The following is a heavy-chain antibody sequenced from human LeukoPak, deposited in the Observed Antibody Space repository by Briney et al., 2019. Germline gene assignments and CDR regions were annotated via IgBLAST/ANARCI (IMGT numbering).Heavy chain of an antibody. J-gene: IGHJ3*02. CDR2: IYSDGSRT. V-gene: IGHV3-74*01. D-gene: IGHD1-26*01. CDR1: GFTFSSYW. CDR3: ARSGRGGAFDI. Sequence: GGSLRLSCAASGFTFSSYWMHWVRQGPGKGLVWVSRIYSDGSRTTYADSVKGRFTISGDNAKNTLYLQMNSLRAEDTAVYYCARSGRGGAFDIWGQGTMVTVSS.